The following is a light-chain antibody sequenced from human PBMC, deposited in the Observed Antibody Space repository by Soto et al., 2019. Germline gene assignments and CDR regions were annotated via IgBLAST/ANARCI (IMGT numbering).Light chain of an antibody. CDR3: SSYTSRSTLV. V-gene: IGLV2-14*01. J-gene: IGLJ3*02. CDR2: EVS. Sequence: QSVLTQPASVSGSPGQSITISCTGTSSDVGGYNYVSWYQQHPGKAPKLMIYEVSNRPSGVSNRFSGSKSGNTASLTISGLQDEDEADYYCSSYTSRSTLVFGGGTKVTVL. CDR1: SSDVGGYNY.